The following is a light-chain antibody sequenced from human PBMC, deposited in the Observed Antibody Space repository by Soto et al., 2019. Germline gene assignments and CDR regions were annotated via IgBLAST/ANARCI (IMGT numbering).Light chain of an antibody. CDR3: QQYGSSPPIS. CDR2: VAS. Sequence: EIVLTQSPGTLSLSPGEIATLSCRASQSVSSSYLAWYQQKPGQAPMLLIYVASSRATGIPDRFSVNGSGTDFTLTISRLEPEDFAVYYWQQYGSSPPISFGQGTRPEIK. J-gene: IGKJ5*01. V-gene: IGKV3-20*01. CDR1: QSVSSSY.